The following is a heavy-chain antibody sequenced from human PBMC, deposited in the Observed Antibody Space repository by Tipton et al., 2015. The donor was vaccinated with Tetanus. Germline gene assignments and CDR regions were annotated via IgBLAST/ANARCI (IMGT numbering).Heavy chain of an antibody. CDR2: TKDESEK. D-gene: IGHD3-10*01. V-gene: IGHV3-7*03. CDR1: GFTFSHYW. CDR3: VRDAASDYQGLDV. J-gene: IGHJ6*02. Sequence: SLRLSCGASGFTFSHYWMSWARQTPAKGLEWVANTKDESEKYHVDSVAGRFTISRDNAKNSLYLQMNSLRAEDTAVYYCVRDAASDYQGLDVWGLGTTVIVSS.